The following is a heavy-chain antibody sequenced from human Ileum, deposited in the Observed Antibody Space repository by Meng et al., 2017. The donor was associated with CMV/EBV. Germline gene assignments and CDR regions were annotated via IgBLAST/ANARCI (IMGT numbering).Heavy chain of an antibody. Sequence: SGYTFTSYDVDWVRQATGQGLEWMGWMNPNSGNTGYAQKFQGRVTMTRNTSISTAYMELSSLRSEDTAVYYCARGLRDSSGKEYFQHWGQGTLVTVSS. V-gene: IGHV1-8*01. CDR1: GYTFTSYD. CDR3: ARGLRDSSGKEYFQH. D-gene: IGHD3-22*01. CDR2: MNPNSGNT. J-gene: IGHJ1*01.